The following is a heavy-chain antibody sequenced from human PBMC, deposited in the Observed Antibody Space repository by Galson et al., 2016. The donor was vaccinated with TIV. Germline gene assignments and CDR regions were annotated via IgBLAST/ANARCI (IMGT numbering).Heavy chain of an antibody. Sequence: SVKVSCKASGYTFSDYYLHWVRQAPEQGLEWMRWINPKTGGTIYAQKFQGRVTLTRDTTISTVYMDVSGLTYDDTAVYYCARGYGSDPDYWGQGTLVTVSS. CDR3: ARGYGSDPDY. J-gene: IGHJ4*02. CDR2: INPKTGGT. V-gene: IGHV1-2*02. D-gene: IGHD3-10*01. CDR1: GYTFSDYY.